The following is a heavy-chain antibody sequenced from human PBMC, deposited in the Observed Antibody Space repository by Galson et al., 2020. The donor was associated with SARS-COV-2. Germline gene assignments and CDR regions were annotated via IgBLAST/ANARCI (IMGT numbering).Heavy chain of an antibody. CDR2: ISSSSSYI. CDR1: GFTFSSYS. J-gene: IGHJ5*02. D-gene: IGHD3-22*01. V-gene: IGHV3-21*01. CDR3: ARDLYFTMIVDGWFDP. Sequence: GGSLRLSCAASGFTFSSYSMNWVRQAPGKGLEWVSSISSSSSYIYYADSVKGRFTISRDNAKNSLYLQMNSLRAEDTAVYYCARDLYFTMIVDGWFDPWGQGTLVTVSS.